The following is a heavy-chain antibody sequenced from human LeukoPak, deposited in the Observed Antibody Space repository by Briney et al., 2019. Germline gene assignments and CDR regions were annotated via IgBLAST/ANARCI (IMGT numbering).Heavy chain of an antibody. D-gene: IGHD3-22*01. CDR3: ARGTHYSDD. J-gene: IGHJ1*01. CDR1: GASISIYY. V-gene: IGHV4-59*01. Sequence: SETLSLLHTVCGASISIYYGTCSPQPPGKGLEWIGYIYYSGSTNYNPSLKRRVTISVDTSKNQFSLKLSSLTAADTAVYYCARGTHYSDDWGEPSLATVSS. CDR2: IYYSGST.